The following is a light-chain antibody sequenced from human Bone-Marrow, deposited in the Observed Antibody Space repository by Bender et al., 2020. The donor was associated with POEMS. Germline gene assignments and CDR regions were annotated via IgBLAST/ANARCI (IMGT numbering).Light chain of an antibody. Sequence: QSVLTQPPSVSGAPGQSVTISCTGSTSNIGAGYHVHWYQQLPGVAPKLLIYGNNNRPSGVPDRFSGSKSGNTASLTVSGLQPDDEAHYCCNSYAGSYSWVFGGGTKLTVL. V-gene: IGLV1-40*01. CDR3: NSYAGSYSWV. CDR1: TSNIGAGYH. J-gene: IGLJ3*02. CDR2: GNN.